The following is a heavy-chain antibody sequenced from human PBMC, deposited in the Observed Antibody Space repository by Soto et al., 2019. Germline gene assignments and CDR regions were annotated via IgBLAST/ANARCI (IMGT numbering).Heavy chain of an antibody. V-gene: IGHV3-33*01. CDR1: GFAFSSYG. CDR3: ARDPSAYYYYYGMDV. CDR2: IWNGGSNK. J-gene: IGHJ6*02. Sequence: GGSLRLSCAASGFAFSSYGMHWVRQAPGKGLEWVADIWNGGSNKFYADSVKGRFTISRDNSKNTLYLQMNRLRAEDTAVYYCARDPSAYYYYYGMDVWGQGTTVTVSS.